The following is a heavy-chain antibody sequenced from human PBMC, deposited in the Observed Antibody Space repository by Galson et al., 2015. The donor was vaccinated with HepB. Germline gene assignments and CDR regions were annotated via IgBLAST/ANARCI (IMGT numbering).Heavy chain of an antibody. D-gene: IGHD2-2*03. Sequence: SVKVSCKASGYTFTGYAMHGAPQAPGQRLEWMGWINAGNGNTNYSQKFQGRVTFTRDTSASTAYMEQRSLRSENTAVYYCARDRGYCSSTSCYYYYYGMDVWGQGTTVTVSS. J-gene: IGHJ6*02. CDR2: INAGNGNT. CDR3: ARDRGYCSSTSCYYYYYGMDV. CDR1: GYTFTGYA. V-gene: IGHV1-3*01.